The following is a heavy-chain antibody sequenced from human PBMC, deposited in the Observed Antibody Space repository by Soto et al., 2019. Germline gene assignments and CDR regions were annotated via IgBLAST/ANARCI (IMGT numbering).Heavy chain of an antibody. Sequence: PGGSLRLSCAASGFTFSLFAMSWVRQSPGKGLEWVSTISGSGGSTYYADAVKGRFTISRDNAKDTLYPQMNSLRAEDTAVYYCAKEMATTYAEYFQHWGQGTLVTVYS. CDR2: ISGSGGST. D-gene: IGHD5-12*01. V-gene: IGHV3-23*01. J-gene: IGHJ1*01. CDR1: GFTFSLFA. CDR3: AKEMATTYAEYFQH.